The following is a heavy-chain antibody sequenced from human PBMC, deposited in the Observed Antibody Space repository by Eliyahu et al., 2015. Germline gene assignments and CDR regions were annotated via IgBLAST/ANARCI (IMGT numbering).Heavy chain of an antibody. V-gene: IGHV3-21*01. CDR3: ARRYCSSTSCHYFDY. D-gene: IGHD2-2*01. CDR2: ISSSSSYI. Sequence: EVQLVQSGGGLVQPGGSLXLSXXXSGFXFSXXWMSWVRQAPGKGLXWVSSISSSSSYIYYADSVKGRFTISRDDAKNSLYLQMNSLRAEDTAVYYCARRYCSSTSCHYFDYWGQGTLVTVSS. J-gene: IGHJ4*02. CDR1: GFXFSXXW.